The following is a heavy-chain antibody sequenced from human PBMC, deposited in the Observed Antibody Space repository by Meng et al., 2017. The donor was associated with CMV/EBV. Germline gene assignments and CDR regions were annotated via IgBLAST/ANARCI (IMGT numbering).Heavy chain of an antibody. J-gene: IGHJ4*02. D-gene: IGHD3-3*01. CDR3: ARRGVVIGDFDY. V-gene: IGHV1-46*01. CDR2: INPSGGST. CDR1: GYTFTSYY. Sequence: ASVKVSSKASGYTFTSYYMHWVRQAPGQGLEWMGIINPSGGSTSYAQKFQGRVTMTRDTSTSTVYMELSSLRSEDTAVYYCARRGVVIGDFDYWGQGTLVTVSS.